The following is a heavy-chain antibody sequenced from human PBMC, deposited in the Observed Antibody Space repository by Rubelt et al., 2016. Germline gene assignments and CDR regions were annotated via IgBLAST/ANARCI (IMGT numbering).Heavy chain of an antibody. CDR2: INAGNGNT. D-gene: IGHD6-13*01. V-gene: IGHV1-3*01. CDR3: AREGARTSAAAGEGVDP. CDR1: YTSTSYA. Sequence: YTSTSYAMHWVRQAPGQRLEWMGWINAGNGNTKYSQKFQGRVTMTRDTSTSTVYMELSSLRSEDTAVYYCAREGARTSAAAGEGVDPWGQGTLVTVSS. J-gene: IGHJ5*02.